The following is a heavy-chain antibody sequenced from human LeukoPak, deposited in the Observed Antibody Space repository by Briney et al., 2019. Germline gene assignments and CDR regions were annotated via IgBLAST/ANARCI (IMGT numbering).Heavy chain of an antibody. Sequence: GGSLRLSCAASGFTFSNYYMTWVRQAPGKGLEWVASIKEDGSEKYYVDSVKGRFTISRDNAQKSLYLEMNSLRVEDTAVHYCARAVTSTEGYWGQGTLVTVAS. CDR2: IKEDGSEK. V-gene: IGHV3-7*03. J-gene: IGHJ4*02. CDR3: ARAVTSTEGY. CDR1: GFTFSNYY.